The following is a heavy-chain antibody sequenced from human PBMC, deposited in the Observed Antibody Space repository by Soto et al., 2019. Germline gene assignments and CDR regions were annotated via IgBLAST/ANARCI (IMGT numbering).Heavy chain of an antibody. CDR3: ARVGVRANWFDP. CDR2: IYHSGST. CDR1: GYSFSSGYS. J-gene: IGHJ5*02. Sequence: SETLSLTCAVSGYSFSSGYSWGWVRQPPGKGLEWIGSIYHSGSTYYNPSLKSQVTISVDTSKNQFSLKLSSVTAADTAVYYCARVGVRANWFDPWGQGTLVTVSS. D-gene: IGHD2-8*01. V-gene: IGHV4-38-2*01.